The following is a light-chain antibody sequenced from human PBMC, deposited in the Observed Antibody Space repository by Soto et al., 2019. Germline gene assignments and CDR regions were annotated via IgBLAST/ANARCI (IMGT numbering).Light chain of an antibody. V-gene: IGLV2-23*01. CDR2: EGN. CDR1: SSDVGSYDL. Sequence: QSALTQPRSVSGSPGQSITISCTGTSSDVGSYDLVSWYQQHPGKAPKLMIYEGNKRPSGVSNRFSGSKSGNTASLTISGLQTEDETDYYCCSYAGGLTWVFGGGTKLTVL. J-gene: IGLJ2*01. CDR3: CSYAGGLTWV.